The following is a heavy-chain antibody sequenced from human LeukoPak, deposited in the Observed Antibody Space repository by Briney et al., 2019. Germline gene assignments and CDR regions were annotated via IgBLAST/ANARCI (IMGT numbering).Heavy chain of an antibody. V-gene: IGHV1-2*02. CDR2: IDPHSGGT. D-gene: IGHD3-22*01. J-gene: IGHJ4*02. CDR1: GYSFIDYY. Sequence: ASVKVSCKASGYSFIDYYIHWVRQAPGQGLEWMGCIDPHSGGTKYAQKLQGRVTMTRDTSISAAYMELSRLRSDDTAVFYCAREYYDSSGTKYAFDIWGQGTLVTVSS. CDR3: AREYYDSSGTKYAFDI.